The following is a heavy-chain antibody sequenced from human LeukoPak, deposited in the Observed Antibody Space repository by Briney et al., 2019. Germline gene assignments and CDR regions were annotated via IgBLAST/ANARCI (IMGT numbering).Heavy chain of an antibody. Sequence: PGGSLRLSCAASGFTFSSYAMSWVRQAPGKGLEWVSAISGSGGSTYYADSVKGRFTISRDNSKNTLYLQMNSLRAEDTAVYYCAKVANYYGSGSYGGEDDYWGQGTLVTVSS. CDR2: ISGSGGST. D-gene: IGHD3-10*01. CDR1: GFTFSSYA. V-gene: IGHV3-23*01. CDR3: AKVANYYGSGSYGGEDDY. J-gene: IGHJ4*02.